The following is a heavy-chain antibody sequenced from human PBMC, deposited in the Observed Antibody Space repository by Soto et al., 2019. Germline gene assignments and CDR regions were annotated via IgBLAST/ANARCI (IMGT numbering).Heavy chain of an antibody. D-gene: IGHD1-26*01. CDR2: INAGNGNT. V-gene: IGHV1-3*01. CDR1: GYTFTSCA. CDR3: ARSDQWDGAFDI. Sequence: ASVKVSCKASGYTFTSCAMHWVRQAPGQRLEWMGWINAGNGNTKYSQKFQGRVTITRDTSASTAYMELSSLRSEDTAVYYCARSDQWDGAFDIWGQGTMVTVSS. J-gene: IGHJ3*02.